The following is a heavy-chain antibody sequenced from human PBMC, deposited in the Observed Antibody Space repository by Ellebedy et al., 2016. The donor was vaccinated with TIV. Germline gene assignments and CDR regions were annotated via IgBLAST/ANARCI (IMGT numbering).Heavy chain of an antibody. CDR3: ARTILYCGGDCSYYFDY. D-gene: IGHD2-21*02. J-gene: IGHJ4*02. Sequence: SGPPLVKPTETLTLTCTGYGFSLNNTTMGVSWFRQPPGKDLEWIAHSSSKDEKSYSTSLKRRLSISKDTSKSQVVLTMTNMDPVDTATDYCARTILYCGGDCSYYFDYWGQGSLVTVSS. CDR1: GFSLNNTTMG. V-gene: IGHV2-26*01. CDR2: SSSKDEK.